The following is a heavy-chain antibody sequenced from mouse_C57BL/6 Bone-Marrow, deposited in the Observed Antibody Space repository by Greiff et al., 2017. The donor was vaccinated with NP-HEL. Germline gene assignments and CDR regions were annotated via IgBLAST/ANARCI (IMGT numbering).Heavy chain of an antibody. J-gene: IGHJ3*01. Sequence: EVQRAESGGDLVKPGGSLKLSCAASGFTFSSYGMSWVRQTPDKRLEWVATISSGGSYTYYPDSVKGRFTISRDNAKNTLYLQMSSLKSEDTAMYYCAREIRRFAYWGQGTLVTVSA. CDR3: AREIRRFAY. CDR2: ISSGGSYT. CDR1: GFTFSSYG. V-gene: IGHV5-6*01.